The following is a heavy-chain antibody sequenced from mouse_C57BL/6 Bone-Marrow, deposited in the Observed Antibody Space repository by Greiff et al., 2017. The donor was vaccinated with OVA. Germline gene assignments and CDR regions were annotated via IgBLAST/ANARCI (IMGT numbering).Heavy chain of an antibody. CDR2: INPGSGGT. CDR1: GYAFTNYL. D-gene: IGHD2-3*01. J-gene: IGHJ4*01. V-gene: IGHV1-54*01. CDR3: ARRGFNDGMDY. Sequence: VQLQQSGAELVRPGPSVKVSCKASGYAFTNYLIEWVKQRPGQGLEWIGVINPGSGGTNYNEKFKGKATLTADKSSSTAYMQLSSLTSEDSAVYFCARRGFNDGMDYWGQGTSVTVSS.